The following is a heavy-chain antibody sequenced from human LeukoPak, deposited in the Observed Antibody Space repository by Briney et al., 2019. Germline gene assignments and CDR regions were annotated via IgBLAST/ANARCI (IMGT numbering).Heavy chain of an antibody. CDR3: ARGGRFCTNGVCYGVFDY. CDR1: GYTFTGYY. Sequence: ASVKVSCKASGYTFTGYYMHWVRQAPGQGLEWMGWINPNSGGTNYAQKFQGRVTMTRDTSISTAYMELSRLRSDDTAVYYCARGGRFCTNGVCYGVFDYWGQGTLVTVSS. J-gene: IGHJ4*02. V-gene: IGHV1-2*02. CDR2: INPNSGGT. D-gene: IGHD2-8*01.